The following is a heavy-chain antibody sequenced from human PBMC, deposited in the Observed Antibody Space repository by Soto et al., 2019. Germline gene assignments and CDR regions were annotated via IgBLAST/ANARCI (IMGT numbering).Heavy chain of an antibody. CDR3: ARHLSNTAMDYGMDV. Sequence: PGESLKISCKGSGYSFTSYWIGWVRQMPGKGLEWMGIIYPGDSDTRYSPSFQGQVTISADKSISTAYLQWSSLKASDTAMYYCARHLSNTAMDYGMDVWGQGTTVTVS. V-gene: IGHV5-51*01. CDR2: IYPGDSDT. CDR1: GYSFTSYW. J-gene: IGHJ6*02. D-gene: IGHD5-18*01.